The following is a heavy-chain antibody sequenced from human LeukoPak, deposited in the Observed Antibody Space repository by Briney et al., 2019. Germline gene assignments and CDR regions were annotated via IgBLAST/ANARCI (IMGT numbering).Heavy chain of an antibody. CDR2: IIPILGIA. CDR1: GGTFSSYA. D-gene: IGHD2-2*01. CDR3: AGLYCRSTSSRGGGYFDY. Sequence: SVKVSCKASGGTFSSYAISWVRQAPGQGLEWMGRIIPILGIANYAQKFQGRVTITADKSTSTAYMELSSLRSEDTSVYYCAGLYCRSTSSRGGGYFDYWGQGTLVTVSS. V-gene: IGHV1-69*04. J-gene: IGHJ4*02.